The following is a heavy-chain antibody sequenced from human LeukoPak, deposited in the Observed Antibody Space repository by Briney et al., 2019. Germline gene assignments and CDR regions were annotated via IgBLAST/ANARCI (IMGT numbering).Heavy chain of an antibody. V-gene: IGHV1-69*04. J-gene: IGHJ4*02. CDR1: GGTFSSYA. Sequence: SVKVSCKASGGTFSSYAISWVRQAPGQGLEWMGRIIPILGIANYAQKFQGRVTITADKSTSTAYMELSSLRSEDTAVYYCARDPGYYYGSGSYLDYWGQGTLVTVSS. CDR2: IIPILGIA. D-gene: IGHD3-10*01. CDR3: ARDPGYYYGSGSYLDY.